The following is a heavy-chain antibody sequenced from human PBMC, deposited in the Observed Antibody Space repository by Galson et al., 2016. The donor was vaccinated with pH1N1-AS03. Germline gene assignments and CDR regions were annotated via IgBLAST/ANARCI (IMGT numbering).Heavy chain of an antibody. Sequence: SLRLSCATSGFTFTDFAVSWVRQAPGRGLEWVSATSSSGGSTYYAESVKGRFTISRDYSKNTVDLQMNSLRAEDTAVYYCAKDHPAVAGAWFFQHWGLGTLVTVSA. J-gene: IGHJ1*01. CDR2: TSSSGGST. V-gene: IGHV3-23*01. CDR1: GFTFTDFA. CDR3: AKDHPAVAGAWFFQH. D-gene: IGHD6-19*01.